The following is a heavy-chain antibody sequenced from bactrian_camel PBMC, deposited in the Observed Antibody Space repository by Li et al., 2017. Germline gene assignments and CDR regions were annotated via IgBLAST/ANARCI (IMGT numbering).Heavy chain of an antibody. CDR3: AADSFNLQLARHYKY. CDR2: IDRNGYP. D-gene: IGHD2*01. Sequence: HVQLVESGGGSVQPGGSLRLSCAASGPTYSAHCMAWFRQVPGKEREGVAAIDRNGYPTYTYAVKDRFTISKDNVKNTLYLEMNNLELEDTAMYFCAADSFNLQLARHYKYWGQGTQVTVS. CDR1: GPTYSAHC. V-gene: IGHV3S53*01. J-gene: IGHJ4*01.